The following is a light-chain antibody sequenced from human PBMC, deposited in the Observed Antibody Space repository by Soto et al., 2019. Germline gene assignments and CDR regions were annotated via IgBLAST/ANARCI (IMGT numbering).Light chain of an antibody. CDR1: QSICSW. Sequence: GDRVTITCRASQSICSWLAWYQQKPGKAPKLLIYKASNLENGVPSSSSGSGSGIEFTLTISSLQPENFATYYCQQYNNYPWTFGQGTKVDIK. CDR2: KAS. CDR3: QQYNNYPWT. J-gene: IGKJ1*01. V-gene: IGKV1-5*03.